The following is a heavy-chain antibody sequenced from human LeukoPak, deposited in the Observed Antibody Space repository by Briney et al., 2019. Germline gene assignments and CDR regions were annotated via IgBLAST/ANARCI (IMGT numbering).Heavy chain of an antibody. D-gene: IGHD3-9*01. CDR3: ARRRGYDILTGYQFEDY. Sequence: ASVRVSCKASGYTFTSYGISWVRQAPGQGLEWMGWISAYNGNTNCAQKLRGRVTMTTDTSTSTAYMELRSLRSDDTAVYYCARRRGYDILTGYQFEDYWGQGTLVTVSS. J-gene: IGHJ4*02. CDR1: GYTFTSYG. V-gene: IGHV1-18*01. CDR2: ISAYNGNT.